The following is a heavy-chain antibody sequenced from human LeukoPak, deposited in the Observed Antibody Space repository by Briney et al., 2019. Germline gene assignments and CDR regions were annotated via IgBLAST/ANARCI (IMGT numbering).Heavy chain of an antibody. D-gene: IGHD6-6*01. CDR1: GFTFSRYT. CDR2: ISSTTSYI. CDR3: ASSSSPTYYYYYGMDV. V-gene: IGHV3-21*01. J-gene: IGHJ6*02. Sequence: GGSLRLSCAASGFTFSRYTMNWVRQAPGKGLEWVSSISSTTSYIYYADSVKGRFTISRDNAKNSLYLQMNSLRAEDTAVYYCASSSSPTYYYYYGMDVWGQGTTVTVSS.